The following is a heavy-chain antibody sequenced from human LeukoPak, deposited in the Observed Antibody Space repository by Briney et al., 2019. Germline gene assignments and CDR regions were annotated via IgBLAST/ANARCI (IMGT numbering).Heavy chain of an antibody. J-gene: IGHJ4*02. D-gene: IGHD3-22*01. V-gene: IGHV3-9*01. CDR1: GFTFDDYA. CDR3: AKSSYYDSSGYFDY. Sequence: PGGSLRLSCAGSGFTFDDYAMHWVRQAPGKGLGWVSGISWNSGSIGYADSVKGRFTISRDNAKNSLYLQMNSLRAEDTALYYCAKSSYYDSSGYFDYWGQGTLVTVSS. CDR2: ISWNSGSI.